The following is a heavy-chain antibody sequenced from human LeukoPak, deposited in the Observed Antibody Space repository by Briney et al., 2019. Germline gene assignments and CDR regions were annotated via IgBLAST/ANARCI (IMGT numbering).Heavy chain of an antibody. CDR1: GFTFANTW. CDR2: ISSSSSYI. Sequence: PGGSLRLSCAASGFTFANTWMHWVRQAPGKGLEWVSSISSSSSYIYYADSVKGRFTISRDNAKNSLYLQMNSLRAEDTAVYYCARRLVVDTDESFDYWGQGTLVTVSS. J-gene: IGHJ4*02. CDR3: ARRLVVDTDESFDY. V-gene: IGHV3-21*01. D-gene: IGHD5-18*01.